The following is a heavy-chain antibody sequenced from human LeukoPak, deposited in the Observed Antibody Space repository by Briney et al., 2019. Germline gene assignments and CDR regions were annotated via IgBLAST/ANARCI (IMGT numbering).Heavy chain of an antibody. J-gene: IGHJ6*03. CDR1: GFTFRSYS. CDR3: AARGLPPTPYSSGPLSSYYYMDV. CDR2: ISNGSGTI. Sequence: GGSLRLSCAAPGFTFRSYSMNWVRQAPGKGLEWLSYISNGSGTIYYADSVKGRVTIPRDNAKNLLYLQMNRLRPQDTAVYYCAARGLPPTPYSSGPLSSYYYMDVWGKGTTVTVSS. V-gene: IGHV3-48*01. D-gene: IGHD6-19*01.